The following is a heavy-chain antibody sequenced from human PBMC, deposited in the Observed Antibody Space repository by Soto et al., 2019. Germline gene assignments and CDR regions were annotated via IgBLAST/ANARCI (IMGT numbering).Heavy chain of an antibody. V-gene: IGHV1-8*01. CDR3: ARGYYDYIWGSYRWSWFDP. J-gene: IGHJ5*02. CDR2: MNPNSGNT. CDR1: GYTFTSYD. Sequence: ASVKVSCKASGYTFTSYDINWVRQATGQGLEWMGWMNPNSGNTGYAQKFQGRVTMTRNTSISTAYMELSSLRSEDTAVYYCARGYYDYIWGSYRWSWFDPWGQGTLVTVSS. D-gene: IGHD3-16*02.